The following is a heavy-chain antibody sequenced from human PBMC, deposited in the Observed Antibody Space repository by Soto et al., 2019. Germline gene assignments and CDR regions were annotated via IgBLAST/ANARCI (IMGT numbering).Heavy chain of an antibody. D-gene: IGHD2-15*01. CDR2: IYYSGST. CDR1: GGSISSSSYY. Sequence: SETLSLTCTVSGGSISSSSYYWGWIRQPPGKGLEWIGSIYYSGSTYYNPSLKSRVTISVDTSKNQFSLKLSSVTAADTAVYYCARLGGYCSGGSCYSINWFDPWGQGTLVTVSS. V-gene: IGHV4-39*01. J-gene: IGHJ5*02. CDR3: ARLGGYCSGGSCYSINWFDP.